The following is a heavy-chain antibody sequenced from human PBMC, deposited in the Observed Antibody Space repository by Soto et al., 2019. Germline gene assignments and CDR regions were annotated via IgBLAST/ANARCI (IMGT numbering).Heavy chain of an antibody. V-gene: IGHV3-15*01. D-gene: IGHD6-13*01. CDR1: GFTFSNAW. J-gene: IGHJ6*03. CDR3: TTEIPLKSSSWYEYYYYYMDV. CDR2: IKSKTDGGTT. Sequence: EVQLVESGGGLVKPGGSLRLSCAASGFTFSNAWMSWVRQAPGKGLEWVGRIKSKTDGGTTDYAASVKGRFTISRDDSKNTLYLQMNSLKTEDTAVYYCTTEIPLKSSSWYEYYYYYMDVWGKGTTVTVSS.